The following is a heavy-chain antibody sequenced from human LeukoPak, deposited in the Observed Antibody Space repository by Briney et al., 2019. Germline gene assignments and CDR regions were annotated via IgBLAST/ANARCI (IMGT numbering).Heavy chain of an antibody. J-gene: IGHJ4*02. V-gene: IGHV3-64*02. D-gene: IGHD1-26*01. CDR1: GFSFRNYA. Sequence: GGSLRLSCVASGFSFRNYAIHWVRQAPGKGLDYVSVINTDGRITYYADSVKGRFTISRDNSKNTVYLQMGSLRGEDMAVYYCTRDGGSFCDFDYWGQGALVTVSS. CDR2: INTDGRIT. CDR3: TRDGGSFCDFDY.